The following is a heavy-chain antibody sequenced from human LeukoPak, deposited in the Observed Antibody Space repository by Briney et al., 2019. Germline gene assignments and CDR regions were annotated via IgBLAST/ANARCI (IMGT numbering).Heavy chain of an antibody. D-gene: IGHD3-10*01. CDR3: ATEGIPGRVFRGVIDY. CDR1: GFSFSSYW. CDR2: IKEDGSEK. V-gene: IGHV3-7*01. J-gene: IGHJ4*02. Sequence: GGSLRLSCAASGFSFSSYWMTWVRQAPGKGLEWVANIKEDGSEKNYVDSAKDRFTISRDNAQNSLYLQMNSLRAEDTAVYYCATEGIPGRVFRGVIDYWGQGILVTVSS.